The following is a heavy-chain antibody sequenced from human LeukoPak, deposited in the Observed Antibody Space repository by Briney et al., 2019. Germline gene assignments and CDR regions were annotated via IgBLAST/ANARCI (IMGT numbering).Heavy chain of an antibody. J-gene: IGHJ3*02. CDR2: IYYTGAT. D-gene: IGHD1-7*01. CDR3: AREGYNWNYVGAFDI. CDR1: GGSITNYY. Sequence: SETLSLTCTVSGGSITNYYWSWIRQPPGKGLEWIGWIYYTGATQYNPSLRGRITFSVDTSQNQFSLKLTSVTAADTAVYYCAREGYNWNYVGAFDIWGQGTMVTVSS. V-gene: IGHV4-59*01.